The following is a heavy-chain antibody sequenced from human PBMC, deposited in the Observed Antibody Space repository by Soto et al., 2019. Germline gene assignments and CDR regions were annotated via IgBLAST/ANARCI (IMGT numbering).Heavy chain of an antibody. J-gene: IGHJ3*02. D-gene: IGHD3-16*01. V-gene: IGHV5-51*01. CDR3: ARHEGADSFDI. CDR2: INPRDPAA. CDR1: GYYFSNYL. Sequence: GESLKISCKASGYYFSNYLIAWVRQMPGKCLEWMGIINPRDPAARYSPSFQGQVTISADKSVNTAYLQWSSLRASDTAMYFCARHEGADSFDIWGPGTMVTVSS.